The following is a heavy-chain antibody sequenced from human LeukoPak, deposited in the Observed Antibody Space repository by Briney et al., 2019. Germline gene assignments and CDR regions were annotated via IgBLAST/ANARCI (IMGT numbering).Heavy chain of an antibody. D-gene: IGHD2-8*01. J-gene: IGHJ6*02. Sequence: GGSLRLSCAAPGFTFSDYYMTWLRQAPGKGLEWLSYISNSGSTVFYADSVKGRFTVSRDNAKRSLYLQIESLRDDDTAVYHCALGTINKDYYFGMDVWGQGTTVTVSS. CDR2: ISNSGSTV. CDR3: ALGTINKDYYFGMDV. V-gene: IGHV3-11*01. CDR1: GFTFSDYY.